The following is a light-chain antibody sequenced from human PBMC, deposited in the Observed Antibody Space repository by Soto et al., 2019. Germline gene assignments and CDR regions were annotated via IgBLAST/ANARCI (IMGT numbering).Light chain of an antibody. J-gene: IGKJ1*01. CDR3: QQYHSFPVT. CDR1: QSISSW. V-gene: IGKV1-5*01. CDR2: DAS. Sequence: GDRVTITCRASQSISSWLAWYQQKPGKAPKFLIYDASNLESGVPSRFSGSGSGTEFTLTIRSLQPDDSATYYCQQYHSFPVTFGQGTKVDIK.